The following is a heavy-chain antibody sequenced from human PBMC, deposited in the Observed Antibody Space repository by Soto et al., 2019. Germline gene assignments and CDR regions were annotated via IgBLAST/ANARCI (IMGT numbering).Heavy chain of an antibody. CDR3: ARDRCSGGSCLRIYYYYYMDV. J-gene: IGHJ6*03. CDR2: FDPEDGET. V-gene: IGHV1-24*01. CDR1: GYTISELS. Sequence: ASVKVSCKVSGYTISELSMHLGRQVTGKGLEWMGGFDPEDGETIYAQKFQGRVTMTEDTSASTAYMELSSLRSEDTAVYYCARDRCSGGSCLRIYYYYYMDVWGKGTTVTVSS. D-gene: IGHD2-15*01.